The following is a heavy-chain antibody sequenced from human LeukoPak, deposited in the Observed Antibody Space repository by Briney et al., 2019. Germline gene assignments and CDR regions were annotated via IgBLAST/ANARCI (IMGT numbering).Heavy chain of an antibody. CDR2: IYYSGST. J-gene: IGHJ4*02. Sequence: PSETLSLTCAVCGGSFSGYYWSWIRQPPGKGLEWIGYIYYSGSTNYNPSLKSRVTISVDTSKNQFSLKLSSVTAADTAVYYCARDKGFGGPSGYFDYWGQGTLVTVSS. CDR1: GGSFSGYY. V-gene: IGHV4-59*01. CDR3: ARDKGFGGPSGYFDY. D-gene: IGHD3-10*01.